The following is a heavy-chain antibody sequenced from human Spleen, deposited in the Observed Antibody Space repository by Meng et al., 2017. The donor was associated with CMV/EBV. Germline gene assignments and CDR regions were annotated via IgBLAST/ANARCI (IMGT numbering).Heavy chain of an antibody. D-gene: IGHD3-10*01. V-gene: IGHV3-48*04. CDR3: ARSSAFFGEYFFDF. CDR1: GFPFRSYS. J-gene: IGHJ4*02. CDR2: TRTGTSTT. Sequence: GGSLRLSCAASGFPFRSYSMNWVRQAPGKGLEWVSYTRTGTSTTYYADSVKGRFTISRDDSTNYLYLQMNSLRVEDTAVYYCARSSAFFGEYFFDFWGRGTLVTVSS.